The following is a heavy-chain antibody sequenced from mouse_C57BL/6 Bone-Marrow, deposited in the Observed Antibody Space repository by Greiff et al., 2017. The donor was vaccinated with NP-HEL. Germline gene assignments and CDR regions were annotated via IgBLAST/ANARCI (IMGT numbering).Heavy chain of an antibody. Sequence: EVQLQQSGPVLVKPGASVKMSCKASGYTFTDYYMNWVKQSHGKSLEWIGVINPYNGGTSYNQKFKGKATLTVDKSSSTAYMELNSLTSEDSAVYYCAYGSSYFDYWGQGTTLTVSS. CDR3: AYGSSYFDY. V-gene: IGHV1-19*01. CDR1: GYTFTDYY. D-gene: IGHD1-1*01. J-gene: IGHJ2*01. CDR2: INPYNGGT.